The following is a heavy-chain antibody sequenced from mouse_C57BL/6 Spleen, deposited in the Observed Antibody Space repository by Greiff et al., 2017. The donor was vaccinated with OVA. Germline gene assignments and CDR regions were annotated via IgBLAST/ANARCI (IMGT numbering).Heavy chain of an antibody. V-gene: IGHV1-5*01. Sequence: EVQLQQSGTVLARPGASVKMSCKTSGYTFTSYWMHWVKQRPGQGLEWIGAIYPGNSDTSYNQKFKGKAKLTAVTSASTAYMELSSLTNEDSAVYYCTMVTTGDWYFDVWGTGTTVTVSS. D-gene: IGHD2-2*01. J-gene: IGHJ1*03. CDR2: IYPGNSDT. CDR1: GYTFTSYW. CDR3: TMVTTGDWYFDV.